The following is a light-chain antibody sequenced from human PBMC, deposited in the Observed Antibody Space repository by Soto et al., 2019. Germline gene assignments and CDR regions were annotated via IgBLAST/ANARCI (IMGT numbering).Light chain of an antibody. CDR2: DAS. V-gene: IGKV3-11*01. CDR1: QNVRSY. CDR3: QQRSNWPIT. J-gene: IGKJ5*01. Sequence: EIVLSQYPAPLSLSAGERSTLSCGASQNVRSYLAWYQQKPGQAPRLLIYDASNRATGIPARFSGSGSGTDFTLTISSLEPEDFAVYYCQQRSNWPITFGQGTRLEIK.